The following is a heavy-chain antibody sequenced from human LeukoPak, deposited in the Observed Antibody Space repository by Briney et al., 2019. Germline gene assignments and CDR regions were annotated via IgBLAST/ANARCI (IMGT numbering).Heavy chain of an antibody. V-gene: IGHV4-4*02. D-gene: IGHD3-22*01. Sequence: SETLSLTCAVSGGSISSLNWWSWVRQPPGKGLEWIGEVYHSGGSNYNPSLKSRVSMSVDKSKNQFSLKLRSVTAADTAVYYCAGRNYYDSTGYWNWWGHGILVTVSS. CDR3: AGRNYYDSTGYWNW. CDR1: GGSISSLNW. J-gene: IGHJ4*01. CDR2: VYHSGGS.